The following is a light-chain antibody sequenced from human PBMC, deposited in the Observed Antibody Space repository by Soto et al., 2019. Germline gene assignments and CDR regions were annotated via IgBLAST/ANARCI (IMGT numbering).Light chain of an antibody. Sequence: QSVLTQPASVSGSPGQSITISCTGTSSDVGGYNYVSWYQQHPGKAPKLMIYDVSNRPSGVSNRFSGSKSGNTASLTISGLQAEDEADYYFSSYTSSSTSVFGTGTKLTVL. V-gene: IGLV2-14*01. CDR3: SSYTSSSTSV. CDR2: DVS. J-gene: IGLJ1*01. CDR1: SSDVGGYNY.